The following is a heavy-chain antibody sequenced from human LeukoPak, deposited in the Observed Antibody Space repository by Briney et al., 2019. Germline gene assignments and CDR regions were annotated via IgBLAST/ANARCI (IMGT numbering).Heavy chain of an antibody. CDR2: ISGNGGST. D-gene: IGHD3-3*01. V-gene: IGHV3-23*01. CDR1: GFSFSIYA. J-gene: IGHJ5*01. Sequence: PGGSLRLSCEASGFSFSIYAMSSVPQAPGKGLEWVSSISGNGGSTYYANSVKGRFTIARDNSKNTLYMEMNSLTEENTALYYCVKGGQRYDFWRFDFWGRGTLVTVSS. CDR3: VKGGQRYDFWRFDF.